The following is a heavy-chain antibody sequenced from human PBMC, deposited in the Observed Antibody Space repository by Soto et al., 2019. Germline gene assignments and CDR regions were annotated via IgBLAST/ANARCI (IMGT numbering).Heavy chain of an antibody. D-gene: IGHD1-1*01. CDR2: ISGSGGSS. J-gene: IGHJ4*02. CDR3: AKSLFANTTDGGN. V-gene: IGHV3-23*01. CDR1: GFTFSNNY. Sequence: EVQLLESGGGLVQPGGSLRLSCAASGFTFSNNYVTWVRQAPGKGLEWISTISGSGGSSYYADSVKGRFTISRDNSKNTAYLQMDILRAEDTAIYYCAKSLFANTTDGGNWGQGTLVTVSS.